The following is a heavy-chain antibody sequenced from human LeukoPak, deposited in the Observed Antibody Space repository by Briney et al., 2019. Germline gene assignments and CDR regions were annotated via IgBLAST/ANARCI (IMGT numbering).Heavy chain of an antibody. CDR3: ARTKVGWNSNWFDP. D-gene: IGHD1-7*01. CDR1: GGSIGSYY. CDR2: IFYSGSI. V-gene: IGHV4-59*01. Sequence: SETLSLTCTVSGGSIGSYYWSWIRQPPGKGLEWIGYIFYSGSINYNPSLKSRVTISADTSKNQFSLKLSSVTAADTAVYYCARTKVGWNSNWFDPWGQGTLVTVSS. J-gene: IGHJ5*02.